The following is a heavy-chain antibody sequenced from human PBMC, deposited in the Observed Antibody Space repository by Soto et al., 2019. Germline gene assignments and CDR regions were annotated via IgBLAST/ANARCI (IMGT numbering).Heavy chain of an antibody. D-gene: IGHD2-15*01. J-gene: IGHJ4*01. CDR3: ARTRNAYCSGGSCYRQYCSDY. CDR1: GGTFSSYT. V-gene: IGHV1-69*02. CDR2: IIPILGIA. Sequence: QVQLVQSGAEVKKPGSSVKVSCKASGGTFSSYTISWVRQAPGQGLEWMGRIIPILGIANYAQKFQGRVTITADKSTSTAYMELSSLRSEDTAGYYGARTRNAYCSGGSCYRQYCSDYWGHGTLVTVSS.